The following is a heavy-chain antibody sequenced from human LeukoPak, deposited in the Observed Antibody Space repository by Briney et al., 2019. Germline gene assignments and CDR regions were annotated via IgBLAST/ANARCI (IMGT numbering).Heavy chain of an antibody. CDR3: AKTLARHGTFDY. J-gene: IGHJ4*02. CDR2: ISGSGAST. Sequence: GGSLRLSCAASGFTFSSYAMSWVRQAPGRGLEWVSAISGSGASTYYADSVKGRFTISRDNSKNTLSLQMSSLRAEDTAAYYCAKTLARHGTFDYWGQGTLVTVSS. V-gene: IGHV3-23*01. D-gene: IGHD1-14*01. CDR1: GFTFSSYA.